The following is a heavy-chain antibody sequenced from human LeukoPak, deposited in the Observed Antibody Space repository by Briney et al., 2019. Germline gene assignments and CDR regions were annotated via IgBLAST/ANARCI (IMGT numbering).Heavy chain of an antibody. CDR1: GYTFTGYY. D-gene: IGHD6-19*01. CDR2: INPNSGGT. V-gene: IGHV1-2*06. CDR3: ARGLGSGWYYNY. Sequence: ASVKVSCKASGYTFTGYYKRWVRQAPGQGLEWMGRINPNSGGTNYAQKFQGRVTMTRDTSISTAYMELSRLRSDDTAVYYCARGLGSGWYYNYWGQGTLVTVSS. J-gene: IGHJ4*02.